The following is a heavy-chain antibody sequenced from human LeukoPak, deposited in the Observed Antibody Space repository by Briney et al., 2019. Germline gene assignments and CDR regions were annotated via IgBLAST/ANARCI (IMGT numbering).Heavy chain of an antibody. CDR3: ARSYGMDV. J-gene: IGHJ6*02. V-gene: IGHV3-23*01. CDR2: IRGSGDST. Sequence: GGSLRLSCVASGFTFNIYAMTWVRQAPGKGLEWVSAIRGSGDSTYYADSVKGRFTISRDNAKSTLYLQMNSLRAEDTAVYYCARSYGMDVWGQGTTVTVSS. CDR1: GFTFNIYA.